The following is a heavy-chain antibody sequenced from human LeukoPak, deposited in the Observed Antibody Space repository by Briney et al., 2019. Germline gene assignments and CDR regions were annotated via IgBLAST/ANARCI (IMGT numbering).Heavy chain of an antibody. V-gene: IGHV1-69*13. D-gene: IGHD3-22*01. CDR2: IIPIFGTA. CDR3: ARAGITMIGYGAFDI. Sequence: ASVKASCKASGGTFSSYAISWVRQAPGQGLEWMGGIIPIFGTANYAQRFQGRVTITADESTSTAYMELSSLRSEDTAVYYCARAGITMIGYGAFDIWGQGTMVTVSS. CDR1: GGTFSSYA. J-gene: IGHJ3*02.